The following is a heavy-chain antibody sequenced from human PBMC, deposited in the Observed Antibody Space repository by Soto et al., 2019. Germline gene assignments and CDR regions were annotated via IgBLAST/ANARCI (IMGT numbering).Heavy chain of an antibody. V-gene: IGHV3-66*01. D-gene: IGHD2-15*01. CDR1: GFTVSSKY. CDR2: IQSGGPT. Sequence: GGSLRLSCAASGFTVSSKYMSWVRQAPGKGLEWVSLIQSGGPTYYADSVKGRFTISRDTSENTVHLQMDSLRAEDTAVYYCARDDVLCDGGRCYGVPFDVRAKGTTVTGSS. CDR3: ARDDVLCDGGRCYGVPFDV. J-gene: IGHJ6*04.